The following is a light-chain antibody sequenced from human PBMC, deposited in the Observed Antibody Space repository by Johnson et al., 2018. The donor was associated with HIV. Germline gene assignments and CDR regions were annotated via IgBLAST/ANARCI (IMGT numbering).Light chain of an antibody. CDR2: ENN. J-gene: IGLJ1*01. CDR1: NSNIGNNY. CDR3: GTWDSSLSGGV. Sequence: QSVLTQPPSVSAAPGQKVTISCSGSNSNIGNNYVSWYQQLPGTAPKLLIYENNKRPSGIPDRFSGSKSGTSATLGITGLQTGDEADYYCGTWDSSLSGGVFGSGPKVTVL. V-gene: IGLV1-51*02.